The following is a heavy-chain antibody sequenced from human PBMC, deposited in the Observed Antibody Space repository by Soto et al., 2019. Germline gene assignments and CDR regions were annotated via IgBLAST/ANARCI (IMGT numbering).Heavy chain of an antibody. Sequence: QVQLVQSGAEVKKPGASVKVSCTASGYSFTRYAINWVRQATGPGLEWMGWMNPNNGNTGYAQKFQGRVTMTRNTSISTAYMELSSLRSEDTAVYYCARGRRSGGSGYLYWGQGTLVTVSS. CDR3: ARGRRSGGSGYLY. J-gene: IGHJ4*02. D-gene: IGHD2-15*01. CDR2: MNPNNGNT. V-gene: IGHV1-8*01. CDR1: GYSFTRYA.